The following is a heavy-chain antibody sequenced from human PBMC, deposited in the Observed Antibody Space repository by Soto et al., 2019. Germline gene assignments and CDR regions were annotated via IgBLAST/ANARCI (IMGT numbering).Heavy chain of an antibody. CDR2: ISYDGSNK. CDR3: PKAGAAACIRNANGFGC. Sequence: XGSLRLSCAASGCTYSSYRMHWVRHSPGKGLEWVAVISYDGSNKYYADSVKGRFTISRDNSKNTLYLQMNSLRAEDTAVYYCPKAGAAACIRNANGFGCWGRRSMVTISS. D-gene: IGHD1-26*01. J-gene: IGHJ6*03. CDR1: GCTYSSYR. V-gene: IGHV3-30*18.